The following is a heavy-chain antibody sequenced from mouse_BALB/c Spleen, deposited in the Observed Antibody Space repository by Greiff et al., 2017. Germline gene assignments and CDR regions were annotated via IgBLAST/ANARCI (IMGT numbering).Heavy chain of an antibody. D-gene: IGHD2-1*01. CDR1: GYSITSGYY. CDR3: AREEGYGNPWDY. CDR2: ISYDGSN. J-gene: IGHJ4*01. V-gene: IGHV3-6*02. Sequence: EVKLMESGPGLVKPSQSLSLTCSVTGYSITSGYYWNWIRQFPGNKLEWMGYISYDGSNNYNPSLKNRISITRDTSKNQFFLKLNSVTTEDTATYYCAREEGYGNPWDYWGQGTSVTVSS.